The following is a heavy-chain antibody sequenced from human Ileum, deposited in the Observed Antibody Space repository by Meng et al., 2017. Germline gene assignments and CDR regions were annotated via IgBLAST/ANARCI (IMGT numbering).Heavy chain of an antibody. CDR3: AAFCSGGSCPDY. CDR1: GASISSYY. V-gene: IGHV4-59*01. D-gene: IGHD2-15*01. J-gene: IGHJ4*02. Sequence: QVQLQESGPGLAKPSETLSLTCTVSGASISSYYWTWIRQPPGKGLDWIGHIHYSGSTNYNPSLKSRITMSVDTSKNQVSLKLSSVTAADTAIYYCAAFCSGGSCPDYWGQGTLVTVSS. CDR2: IHYSGST.